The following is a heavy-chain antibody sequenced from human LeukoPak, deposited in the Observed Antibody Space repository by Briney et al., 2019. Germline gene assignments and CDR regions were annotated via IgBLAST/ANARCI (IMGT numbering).Heavy chain of an antibody. V-gene: IGHV1-18*01. CDR1: GYTFTSYG. D-gene: IGHD3-22*01. J-gene: IGHJ3*02. CDR3: AAVSYYDSSGYYYADAFDI. CDR2: ISAYNGNT. Sequence: ASVKVSCKASGYTFTSYGISWVRQAPGQGLEWMGWISAYNGNTNYAQKLQGRVTMTTDTSTSTAFMELSSLRSEDTAVYYCAAVSYYDSSGYYYADAFDIWGQGTMVTVSS.